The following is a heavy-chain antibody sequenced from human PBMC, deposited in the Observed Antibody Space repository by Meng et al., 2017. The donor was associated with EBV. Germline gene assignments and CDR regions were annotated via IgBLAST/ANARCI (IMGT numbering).Heavy chain of an antibody. J-gene: IGHJ4*02. D-gene: IGHD3-10*01. CDR3: ASESGRGFTPDY. CDR2: LIPMSGAP. V-gene: IGHV1-69*01. CDR1: GGTFRSDA. Sequence: GQVRRAGGRVKEPGSSVKVSFRAAGGTFRSDAVSWVRQAPGQGLEWMGGLIPMSGAPHYAQKFQDRVTIIADESTSTHSMELNNLRFEDTAMYYCASESGRGFTPDYWGQGTLVTVSS.